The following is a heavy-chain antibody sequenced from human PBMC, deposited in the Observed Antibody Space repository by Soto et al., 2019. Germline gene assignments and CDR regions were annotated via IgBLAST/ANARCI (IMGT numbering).Heavy chain of an antibody. Sequence: SETLSLTCTVSGGSISSSSYYWGWIRQPPGKGLEWIGSIYYSGSTYYNPSLKSRVTISVDTSKNQFSLKLSSVTAADTAVYYCASFCHYGSGSFIIEPWGQGTLVTVSS. D-gene: IGHD3-10*01. CDR3: ASFCHYGSGSFIIEP. CDR1: GGSISSSSYY. J-gene: IGHJ5*02. V-gene: IGHV4-39*01. CDR2: IYYSGST.